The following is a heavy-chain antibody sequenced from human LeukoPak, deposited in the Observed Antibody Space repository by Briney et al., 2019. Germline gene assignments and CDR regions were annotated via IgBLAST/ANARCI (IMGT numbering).Heavy chain of an antibody. Sequence: GGSLRLSCAASGFTFNDYYMSWIRQAPGKGLEWVSYISDSGRTIYLADSVKGRFTISRDNAKNSLSLQMNSLRAEDTALYYCARSMYEATGFDYWGQGTLVTVSS. J-gene: IGHJ4*02. CDR3: ARSMYEATGFDY. CDR1: GFTFNDYY. CDR2: ISDSGRTI. D-gene: IGHD1-26*01. V-gene: IGHV3-11*01.